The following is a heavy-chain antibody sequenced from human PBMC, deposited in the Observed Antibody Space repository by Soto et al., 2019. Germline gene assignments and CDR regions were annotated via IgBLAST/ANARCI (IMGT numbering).Heavy chain of an antibody. CDR1: GFTVSNNY. J-gene: IGHJ4*02. D-gene: IGHD3-22*01. CDR2: IYSGGST. V-gene: IGHV3-53*01. Sequence: GSLRLSCAASGFTVSNNYMSWVRQAPGKGLEWVSVIYSGGSTYYADSVKGRFTISRDISENTLYLQMNSLRAEDTAVYYCARDVSGYYSDYWGQGTLVTVSS. CDR3: ARDVSGYYSDY.